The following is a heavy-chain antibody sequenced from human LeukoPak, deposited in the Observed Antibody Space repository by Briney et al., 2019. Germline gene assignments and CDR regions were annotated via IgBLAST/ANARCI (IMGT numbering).Heavy chain of an antibody. CDR3: ARDSPNYSGMDV. V-gene: IGHV3-7*05. CDR1: GFTFSSYS. Sequence: TGGSLRLSCAASGFTFSSYSMNWVRQAPGKGLEWVANINQDGSEKYYVDSVKGRFTISRDNAKNSLYLQMNSLRAEDTAVYYCARDSPNYSGMDVWGQGTTVTVSS. CDR2: INQDGSEK. J-gene: IGHJ6*02.